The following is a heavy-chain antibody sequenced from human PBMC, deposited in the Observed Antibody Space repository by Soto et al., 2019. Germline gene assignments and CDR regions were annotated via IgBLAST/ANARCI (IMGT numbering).Heavy chain of an antibody. D-gene: IGHD2-2*01. CDR1: GFTFSSYS. Sequence: GESLKISCAASGFTFSSYSMSWVRQSPGKGLDWVSAISPGSTYTYYADSVQGRFTISRDNSKNTVYLQMDSLRAEDTAVYYCAKGSGSSRPYYFDYWGQGALVTVSS. J-gene: IGHJ4*02. CDR3: AKGSGSSRPYYFDY. CDR2: ISPGSTYT. V-gene: IGHV3-23*01.